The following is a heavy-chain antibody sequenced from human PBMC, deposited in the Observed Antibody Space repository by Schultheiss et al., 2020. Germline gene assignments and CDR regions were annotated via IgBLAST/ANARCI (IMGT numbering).Heavy chain of an antibody. CDR3: ARLLSGYYAYYYYYYGMDV. CDR2: MNPNSGNT. V-gene: IGHV1-8*02. CDR1: GYTFTSYA. D-gene: IGHD3-22*01. J-gene: IGHJ6*02. Sequence: ASVKVSCKASGYTFTSYAMHWVRQAPGQGLEWMGWMNPNSGNTGYAQKFQGRVTMTRNTSISTAYMELSSLRSEDTAVYYCARLLSGYYAYYYYYYGMDVWGQGTTVTVSS.